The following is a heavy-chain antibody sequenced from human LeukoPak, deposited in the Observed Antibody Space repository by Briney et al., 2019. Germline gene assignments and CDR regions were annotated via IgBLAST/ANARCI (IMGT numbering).Heavy chain of an antibody. CDR1: GDSVSSNSAA. J-gene: IGHJ4*02. V-gene: IGHV6-1*01. CDR3: ARGWADGGYRKGVFYFDY. Sequence: SQTLSLTCAISGDSVSSNSAAWNWIRQSPSRGLEWLGRTYYRSKWYNDYAVSVKSRITINPDTSKNQFSLQLNSVTPEDTAVYYCARGWADGGYRKGVFYFDYLGQGNLV. D-gene: IGHD5-18*01. CDR2: TYYRSKWYN.